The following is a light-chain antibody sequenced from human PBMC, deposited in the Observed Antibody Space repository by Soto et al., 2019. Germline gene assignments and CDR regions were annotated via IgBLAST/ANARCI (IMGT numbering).Light chain of an antibody. CDR3: GSWDSSLSADV. V-gene: IGLV2-18*02. CDR2: EVS. J-gene: IGLJ1*01. CDR1: SSNVGSYNR. Sequence: QSALTQPPSVSGSPGQSVTIPCTGTSSNVGSYNRVSWYQQPPGTAPKLMIYEVSNRPSGVPDRFSGSKSGNTASLTISGLQAEDEADYYCGSWDSSLSADVFGTGTKVTVL.